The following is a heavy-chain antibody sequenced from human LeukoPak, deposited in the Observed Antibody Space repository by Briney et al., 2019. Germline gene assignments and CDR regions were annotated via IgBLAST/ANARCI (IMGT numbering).Heavy chain of an antibody. J-gene: IGHJ4*02. Sequence: GGSLRLSCAASGFTFSSYAMSWVRQAPGKGLEWVSAISGSGGSTYYADSVKGRFTISRDNSKNTLYLQMNSLRAEDTAVYYCARDYSSGWYVNYWGQGTLVTVSS. CDR3: ARDYSSGWYVNY. D-gene: IGHD6-19*01. CDR1: GFTFSSYA. CDR2: ISGSGGST. V-gene: IGHV3-23*01.